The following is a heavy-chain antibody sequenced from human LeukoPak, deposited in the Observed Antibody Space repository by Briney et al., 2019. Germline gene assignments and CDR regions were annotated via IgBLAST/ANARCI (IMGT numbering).Heavy chain of an antibody. J-gene: IGHJ4*02. CDR2: ISGSGSGK. V-gene: IGHV3-48*01. Sequence: PGGSLRLSCAAAGFTFSSYSMNWVRQAPGKGLEWVSCISGSGSGKHYADSVKGRFTISRDNPRNSLYLQMNGLRAEDTAVYYCVRGEQWPHWGQGTLVTVSS. CDR3: VRGEQWPH. D-gene: IGHD6-19*01. CDR1: GFTFSSYS.